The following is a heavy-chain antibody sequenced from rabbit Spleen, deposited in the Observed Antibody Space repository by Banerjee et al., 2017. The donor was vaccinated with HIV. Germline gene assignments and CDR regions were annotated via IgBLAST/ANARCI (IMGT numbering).Heavy chain of an antibody. D-gene: IGHD8-1*01. CDR1: GFSFSSNYY. V-gene: IGHV1S40*01. Sequence: QSLEESGGGLVQPEGSLTLTCKASGFSFSSNYYMCWVRQAPGKGLEWIACIDTGSSGFTYFASWAKGRFTISKTSSTTVTLQMTSLTAADTATYFCARDSGSSFSSYGMDLWGQGTLVTVS. CDR3: ARDSGSSFSSYGMDL. CDR2: IDTGSSGFT. J-gene: IGHJ6*01.